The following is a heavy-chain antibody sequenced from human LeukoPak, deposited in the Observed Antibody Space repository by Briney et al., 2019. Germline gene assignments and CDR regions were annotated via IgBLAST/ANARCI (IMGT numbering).Heavy chain of an antibody. CDR3: ATAASGSYHSWYFDL. CDR2: INPSGGST. J-gene: IGHJ2*01. D-gene: IGHD1-26*01. V-gene: IGHV1-46*01. CDR1: GYTFTSHY. Sequence: ASVKVSCKASGYTFTSHYMHWVRQAPGQGLEWMGVINPSGGSTSYAQKFQGRVTMTRDTSTSTVYMELSSLRSEDTAVYYCATAASGSYHSWYFDLWGRGTLVTVSS.